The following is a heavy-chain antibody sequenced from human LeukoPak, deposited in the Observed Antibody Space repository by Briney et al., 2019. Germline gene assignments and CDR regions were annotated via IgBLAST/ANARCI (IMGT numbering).Heavy chain of an antibody. CDR2: IYTSGST. D-gene: IGHD3-22*01. CDR3: ASDSSGYPNWFDP. V-gene: IGHV4-61*02. Sequence: SETLSLTCTVSGGSISSGSYYWSWIRQPAGKGLEWIGRIYTSGSTNYNPSLKSRVTMSIDTSKNQFSLKLSSVTAADTAVYYCASDSSGYPNWFDPWGQGTLVTVSS. CDR1: GGSISSGSYY. J-gene: IGHJ5*02.